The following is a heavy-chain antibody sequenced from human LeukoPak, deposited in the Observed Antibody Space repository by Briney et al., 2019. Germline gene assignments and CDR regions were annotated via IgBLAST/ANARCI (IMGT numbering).Heavy chain of an antibody. CDR2: INHSGST. CDR3: ASATNLGDGPQINFDY. D-gene: IGHD1-7*01. V-gene: IGHV4-34*01. J-gene: IGHJ4*02. CDR1: GGSFSGYY. Sequence: SETLSLTCAVYGGSFSGYYWSWIRQPPGKGLEWIGEINHSGSTNYNPSLKSRVTISVDTSKNQFSLKLSSVTAADTAVYYCASATNLGDGPQINFDYWGQGTLVTVSS.